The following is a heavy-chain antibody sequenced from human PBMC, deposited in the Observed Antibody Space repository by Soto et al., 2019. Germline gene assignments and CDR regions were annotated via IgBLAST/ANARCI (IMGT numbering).Heavy chain of an antibody. Sequence: PGGSLRLSCAASGFTFSSYAMSWVRQAPGKGLEWVSAISGSGGSTYYADSVKGRFTISRDNSKNTLYLQMNSLRAEDTAVYYCEKVRLYSRSWPFDYWGQGTLVTVSS. CDR2: ISGSGGST. V-gene: IGHV3-23*01. J-gene: IGHJ4*02. CDR1: GFTFSSYA. CDR3: EKVRLYSRSWPFDY. D-gene: IGHD6-13*01.